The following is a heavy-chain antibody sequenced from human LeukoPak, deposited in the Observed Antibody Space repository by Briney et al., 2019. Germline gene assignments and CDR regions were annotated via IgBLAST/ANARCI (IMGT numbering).Heavy chain of an antibody. V-gene: IGHV4-4*09. CDR2: IYNSGGT. D-gene: IGHD4-17*01. CDR1: GGSISSYY. CDR3: ARRRVPYGDYYYYYGMDV. Sequence: SETLSLTCTVSGGSISSYYWNWIRQPPGKGLEWIGYIYNSGGTNYNPSLKSRVTISADTSKNQFSLKLSSVTAADTAVYYCARRRVPYGDYYYYYGMDVWGQGATVTVSS. J-gene: IGHJ6*02.